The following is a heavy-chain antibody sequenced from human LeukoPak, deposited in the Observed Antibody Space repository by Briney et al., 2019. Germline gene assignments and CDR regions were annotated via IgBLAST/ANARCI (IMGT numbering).Heavy chain of an antibody. CDR3: ARGKISRRVVRVIADPHARGFDP. Sequence: SETLSLTCAVYGGSFSGYYWSWIRQPPGKGLEWIGEINHSGSTNYNPSLKKRCTISVDTYKNQFSLKLSSVHAADTAVYYCARGKISRRVVRVIADPHARGFDPWGQGTLVTVSS. CDR2: INHSGST. CDR1: GGSFSGYY. J-gene: IGHJ5*02. V-gene: IGHV4-34*01. D-gene: IGHD2/OR15-2a*01.